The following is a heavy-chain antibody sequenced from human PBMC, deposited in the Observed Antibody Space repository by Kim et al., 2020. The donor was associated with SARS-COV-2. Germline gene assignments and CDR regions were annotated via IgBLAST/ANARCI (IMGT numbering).Heavy chain of an antibody. Sequence: SETLSLTCTVSGGSISSNNYYWGWIRQPPGKGLEWIGSIFYSGSTYYSPSLKSRVTISVDTSKKQFSLKMNSVTTADTAVYYCARLITVTTPDYWGQGTLVTVSS. CDR3: ARLITVTTPDY. V-gene: IGHV4-39*01. D-gene: IGHD4-17*01. J-gene: IGHJ4*02. CDR1: GGSISSNNYY. CDR2: IFYSGST.